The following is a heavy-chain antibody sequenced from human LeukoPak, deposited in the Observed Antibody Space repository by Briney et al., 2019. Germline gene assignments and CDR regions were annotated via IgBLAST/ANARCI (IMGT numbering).Heavy chain of an antibody. CDR1: GYSFTSFW. V-gene: IGHV5-51*01. D-gene: IGHD3-22*01. CDR2: IYPRDSDT. J-gene: IGHJ3*01. Sequence: GESLKISCKGSGYSFTSFWIGWVRQMPGKGLEWMGIIYPRDSDTRYSPSFQGQVTISADESISTAYLQWSSLKASDTAMYYCATADSSAYREHDGFDLWGQGTMVTVSS. CDR3: ATADSSAYREHDGFDL.